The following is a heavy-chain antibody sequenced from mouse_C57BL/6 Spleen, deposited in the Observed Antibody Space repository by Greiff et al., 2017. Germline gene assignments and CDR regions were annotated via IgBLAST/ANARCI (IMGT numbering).Heavy chain of an antibody. CDR2: IDPSDSET. V-gene: IGHV1-52*01. D-gene: IGHD2-5*01. J-gene: IGHJ1*03. Sequence: QVQLQQPGAELVRPGSSVKLSCKASGYTFTSYWMHWVKQRPIQGLEWIGNIDPSDSETPYNQKFKDKATLPVDKSSSTAYMQLSSLTSEDSAVYYCARGSNYVGYFDVWGTGTTVTVSS. CDR1: GYTFTSYW. CDR3: ARGSNYVGYFDV.